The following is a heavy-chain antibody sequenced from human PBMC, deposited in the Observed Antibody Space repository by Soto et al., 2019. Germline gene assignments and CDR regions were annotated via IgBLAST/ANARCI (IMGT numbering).Heavy chain of an antibody. CDR3: ARRLRWSLDY. CDR1: GYTFTSYY. D-gene: IGHD4-17*01. V-gene: IGHV1-46*01. Sequence: QVQLVQSGAEVKKPGASVKVSCKASGYTFTSYYMHWVRQAPGQGLEWMGIIKPSGGSTSYAQKFQGRVTITRDTSTSTVYMELSSLRSEDTAVYNCARRLRWSLDYWGQGTLVTVSS. CDR2: IKPSGGST. J-gene: IGHJ4*02.